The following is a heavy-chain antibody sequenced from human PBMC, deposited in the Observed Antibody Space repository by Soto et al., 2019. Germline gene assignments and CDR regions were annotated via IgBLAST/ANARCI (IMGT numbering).Heavy chain of an antibody. CDR3: ARYTYPKGYSSSSGWFDP. J-gene: IGHJ5*02. D-gene: IGHD6-6*01. CDR2: ISYDGSNK. Sequence: LSLTCAASGFTFSSYAMHWVRQAPGKGLEWVAVISYDGSNKYYADSVKGRFTISRDNSKNTLYLQMNSLRAEDTAVYYCARYTYPKGYSSSSGWFDPWGQGTLVTVSS. V-gene: IGHV3-30*04. CDR1: GFTFSSYA.